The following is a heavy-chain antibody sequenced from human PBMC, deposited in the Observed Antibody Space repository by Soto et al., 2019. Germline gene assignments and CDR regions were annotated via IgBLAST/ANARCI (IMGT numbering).Heavy chain of an antibody. D-gene: IGHD6-13*01. CDR1: GFTFSNSA. Sequence: LRLSCAASGFTFSNSAMSWVRQAPGKGLEWVSAISGSGGSTYYADSMKGRFTISRDNSKSTLYLQMNSLRVEDTAVYYCAGGSSWTRVDYWGQGTLVTVSS. CDR2: ISGSGGST. CDR3: AGGSSWTRVDY. J-gene: IGHJ4*02. V-gene: IGHV3-23*01.